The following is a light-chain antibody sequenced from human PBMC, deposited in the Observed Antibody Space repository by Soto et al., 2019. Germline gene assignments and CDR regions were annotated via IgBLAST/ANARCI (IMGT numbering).Light chain of an antibody. CDR1: QSISTY. Sequence: DIQMTQSPSSLSASVGDRVTISCRASQSISTYLNWYQQKPGTAPRLLIYRASTVKTGVPPRFSGSGSGRDFTLTISSLRPADIATYFCQHSYSSPPWTFGPGTKVEVK. CDR3: QHSYSSPPWT. V-gene: IGKV1-39*01. CDR2: RAS. J-gene: IGKJ1*01.